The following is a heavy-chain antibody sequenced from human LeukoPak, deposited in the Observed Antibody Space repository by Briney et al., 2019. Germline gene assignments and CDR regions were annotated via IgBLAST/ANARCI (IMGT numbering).Heavy chain of an antibody. D-gene: IGHD6-19*01. J-gene: IGHJ4*02. CDR2: ISSSGGNT. V-gene: IGHV3-23*01. Sequence: GGPLRLSCAASGFTFSSFAMSWVRQAPGKGLEWVSSISSSGGNTYYADSVKGRFTISRDNSKNTLYLQMNSLRAEDTAVYYCAKGRYTSGWSDPFDCWGQGTLVTVSS. CDR3: AKGRYTSGWSDPFDC. CDR1: GFTFSSFA.